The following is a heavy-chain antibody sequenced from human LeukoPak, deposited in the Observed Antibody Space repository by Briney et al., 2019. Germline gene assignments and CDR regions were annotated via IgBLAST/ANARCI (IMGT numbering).Heavy chain of an antibody. D-gene: IGHD6-13*01. Sequence: ASVKVSCKASGYTFTSYYMHWVRQAPGQGLEWMGIINPSGGSTSYAQKFQGRVTMTRDTSITTAYMELSRLRSDDAAVYYCASGSSSPSGFDYWGQGTLVTVSS. CDR2: INPSGGST. V-gene: IGHV1-46*01. CDR3: ASGSSSPSGFDY. CDR1: GYTFTSYY. J-gene: IGHJ4*02.